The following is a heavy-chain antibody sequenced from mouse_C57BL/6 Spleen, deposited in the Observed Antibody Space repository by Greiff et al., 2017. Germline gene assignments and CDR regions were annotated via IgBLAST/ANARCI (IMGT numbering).Heavy chain of an antibody. CDR2: INPNNGGT. J-gene: IGHJ2*01. CDR1: GYTFTDYY. CDR3: ARWTTVVRDY. D-gene: IGHD1-1*01. Sequence: EVQLQQSGPELVKPGASVKISCKASGYTFTDYYMTWVKQSHGKSLEWIGDINPNNGGTSYNQKFKGKATLTVDKSSSTAYMELRSLTSEDAAVYYCARWTTVVRDYWGQGTTLTGSS. V-gene: IGHV1-26*01.